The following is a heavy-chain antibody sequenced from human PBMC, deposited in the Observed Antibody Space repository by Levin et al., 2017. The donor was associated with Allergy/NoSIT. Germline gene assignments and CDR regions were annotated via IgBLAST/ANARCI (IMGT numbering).Heavy chain of an antibody. CDR3: TRGVVVPAAIVYYYYGMDV. CDR2: IRSKAYGGTT. Sequence: GESLKISCTASGFTFGDYAMSWFRQAPGKGLEWVGFIRSKAYGGTTEYAASVKGRFTISRDDSKSIAYLQMNSLETEDTAVYYCTRGVVVPAAIVYYYYGMDVWGQGTTVTVSS. CDR1: GFTFGDYA. V-gene: IGHV3-49*03. J-gene: IGHJ6*02. D-gene: IGHD2-2*01.